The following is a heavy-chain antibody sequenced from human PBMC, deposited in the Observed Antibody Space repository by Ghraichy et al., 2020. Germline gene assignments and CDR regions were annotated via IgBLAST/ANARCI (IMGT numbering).Heavy chain of an antibody. CDR1: GFSLNSLGMR. V-gene: IGHV2-70*04. CDR3: ARIDCNDGVCTDAFDV. J-gene: IGHJ3*01. CDR2: IDWDDNK. Sequence: SGPTLVKPTQTLTLTCTVSGFSLNSLGMRVSWIRPPPGKALEWLARIDWDDNKVYNTSLKNRLTISKDSSKNQVVLTLTNMDPVDTATYFCARIDCNDGVCTDAFDVWGPGTMVTVTS. D-gene: IGHD2-8*01.